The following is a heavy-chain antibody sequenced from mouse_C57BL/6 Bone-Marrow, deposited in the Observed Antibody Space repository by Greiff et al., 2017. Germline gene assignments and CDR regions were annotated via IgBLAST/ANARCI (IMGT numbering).Heavy chain of an antibody. CDR2: ISAGGSYT. CDR3: ARDRGALTRNSYAMDY. D-gene: IGHD2-1*01. CDR1: GFTFSSYA. V-gene: IGHV5-4*01. Sequence: EVQRVESGGGLVKPGGSLKLSCAASGFTFSSYAMSWVRQTPEKRLEWVATISAGGSYTYYPDNVKGRFTISRDNAKNNPYLQMSHLKSEDTAMYYCARDRGALTRNSYAMDYWGQGTSVTVSS. J-gene: IGHJ4*01.